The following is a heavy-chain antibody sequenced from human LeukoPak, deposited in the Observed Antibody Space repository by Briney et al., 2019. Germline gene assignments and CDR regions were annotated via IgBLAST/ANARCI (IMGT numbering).Heavy chain of an antibody. V-gene: IGHV4-59*01. Sequence: PETLSLTCTVSGGSISSYYWSWIRQPPGKGLEWIGYIYYSGSTNYNPSLKSRVTISVDTSKNQFSLKLSSVTAADTAVYYCARVAWESLDYWGQGTLVTVSS. CDR2: IYYSGST. CDR1: GGSISSYY. D-gene: IGHD1-26*01. J-gene: IGHJ4*02. CDR3: ARVAWESLDY.